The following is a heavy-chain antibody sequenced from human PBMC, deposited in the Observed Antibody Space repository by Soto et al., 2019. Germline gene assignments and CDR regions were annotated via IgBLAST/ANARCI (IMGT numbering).Heavy chain of an antibody. CDR3: ARDHLILPAHDFFYGSDV. V-gene: IGHV3-7*03. CDR2: IPQDGVDG. D-gene: IGHD2-21*02. J-gene: IGHJ6*02. Sequence: VGSLRLSCEVSGFTFSMYSMSWVRQSPGKGLEWVAKIPQDGVDGHYADSVKGRFTISRDNGKNSLYLQLNNLRAEDTAVYYCARDHLILPAHDFFYGSDVWGRGATVTVSS. CDR1: GFTFSMYS.